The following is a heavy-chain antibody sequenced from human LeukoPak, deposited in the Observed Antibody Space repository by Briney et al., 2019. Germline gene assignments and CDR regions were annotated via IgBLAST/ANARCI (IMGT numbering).Heavy chain of an antibody. Sequence: SVKVSCKTSGGTFSSYAISWVRQAPGQGLEWMGGIIPIFGTANYAQKFQGRVTITADKSTSTAYMELSSLRSEDTAVYYCARDAWQQLGYFDYWGQGTLVTVSS. CDR3: ARDAWQQLGYFDY. V-gene: IGHV1-69*06. CDR2: IIPIFGTA. CDR1: GGTFSSYA. J-gene: IGHJ4*02. D-gene: IGHD6-13*01.